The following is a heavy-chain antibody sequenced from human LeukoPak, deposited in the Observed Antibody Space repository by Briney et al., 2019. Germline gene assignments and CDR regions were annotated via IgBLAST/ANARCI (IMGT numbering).Heavy chain of an antibody. J-gene: IGHJ4*02. CDR2: ISSSSSYI. CDR1: GFTFSSYS. Sequence: PGGSLRLSCAASGFTFSSYSMNWVRQAPGKGLEWVSSISSSSSYIYYADPVKGRFTISRDNAKNSLYLQMNSLRAEDTAVYYCARGTYYYGSGSPTTFDYWGQGTLVTVSS. D-gene: IGHD3-10*01. CDR3: ARGTYYYGSGSPTTFDY. V-gene: IGHV3-21*01.